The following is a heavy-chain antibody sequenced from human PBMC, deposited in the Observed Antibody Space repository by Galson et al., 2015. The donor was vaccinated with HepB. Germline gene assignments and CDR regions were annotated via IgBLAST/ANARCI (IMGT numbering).Heavy chain of an antibody. J-gene: IGHJ4*02. CDR3: AKDRTVRTEFYC. CDR2: ISADGTRS. D-gene: IGHD4-17*01. Sequence: SLRLSCAASGFTLGSYAMSWVRQAPGKGLEWVSGISADGTRSNYADSVKGRFIISRDYSKNTMFLQMNSLRADDTAVYYCAKDRTVRTEFYCWGQGTLFTVSS. V-gene: IGHV3-23*01. CDR1: GFTLGSYA.